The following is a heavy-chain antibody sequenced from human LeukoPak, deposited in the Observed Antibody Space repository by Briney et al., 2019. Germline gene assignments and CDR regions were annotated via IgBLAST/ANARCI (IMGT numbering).Heavy chain of an antibody. CDR1: GGTFSSYA. Sequence: SVKVSCKASGGTFSSYAISWVRQAPGQGLEWMGGIIPIFGTANYAQKFQGRVTITADESTSTAYMELSSLRSEDTAVYYCARDAESSSWPYNWFDPWGQRTLVTVSS. CDR2: IIPIFGTA. D-gene: IGHD6-13*01. J-gene: IGHJ5*02. CDR3: ARDAESSSWPYNWFDP. V-gene: IGHV1-69*13.